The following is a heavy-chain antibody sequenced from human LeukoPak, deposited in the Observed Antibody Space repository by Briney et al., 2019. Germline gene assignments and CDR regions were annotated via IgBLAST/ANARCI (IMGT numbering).Heavy chain of an antibody. CDR1: GGSISSYY. Sequence: SETLSLTCTVSGGSISSYYWSWIRQPPGKGLEWIGYIYYSGSTNYNPSLKSRVTISVDTSKNQFSLKLSSVTAADTAVYYCVAEVGDYVDYWGQGTLVTVSS. CDR3: VAEVGDYVDY. D-gene: IGHD1-26*01. J-gene: IGHJ4*02. CDR2: IYYSGST. V-gene: IGHV4-59*01.